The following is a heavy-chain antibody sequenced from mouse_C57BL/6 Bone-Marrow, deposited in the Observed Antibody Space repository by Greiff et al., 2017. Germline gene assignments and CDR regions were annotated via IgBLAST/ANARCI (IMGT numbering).Heavy chain of an antibody. CDR1: GFNIKDDY. CDR3: SSFDGNYFDF. V-gene: IGHV14-4*01. J-gene: IGHJ2*01. D-gene: IGHD2-3*01. CDR2: IDPEIGDT. Sequence: VQLQQSGAELVRPGASVKLSCKASGFNIKDDYIHWVKQRPEQGLEWIGWIDPEIGDTEYASKFQGKATITSDTSSNTAYLQLSSLTSEDTAVYYCSSFDGNYFDFWGQGTPLTVAS.